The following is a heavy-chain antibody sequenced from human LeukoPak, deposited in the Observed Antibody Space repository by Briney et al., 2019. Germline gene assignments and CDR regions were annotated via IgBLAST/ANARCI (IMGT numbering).Heavy chain of an antibody. J-gene: IGHJ4*02. V-gene: IGHV3-49*04. D-gene: IGHD6-13*01. Sequence: GGSLRLSCTASGFTFGDYAMSWVRQAPGQGLEWVGFIRSKAYGGTTEYAASVKGRFTISRDDSKSIAYLQMNSLKTEDTAVYYCTREVDSSWYLGTQPFDYWGQGTLVTVSS. CDR2: IRSKAYGGTT. CDR1: GFTFGDYA. CDR3: TREVDSSWYLGTQPFDY.